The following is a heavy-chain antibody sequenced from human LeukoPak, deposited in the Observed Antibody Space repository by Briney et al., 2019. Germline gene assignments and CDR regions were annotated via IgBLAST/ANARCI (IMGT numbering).Heavy chain of an antibody. Sequence: ASVKVSCKASGGTFSSYAISWVRQAPGQGLEWMGRIIPILGIANYAQKFQGRVTITADKSTSTAYMELSSLRSEDTAVYYCARVLRGDGYNGGSVYFDPWGRGTLVTVSS. CDR1: GGTFSSYA. CDR2: IIPILGIA. D-gene: IGHD5-24*01. CDR3: ARVLRGDGYNGGSVYFDP. V-gene: IGHV1-69*04. J-gene: IGHJ2*01.